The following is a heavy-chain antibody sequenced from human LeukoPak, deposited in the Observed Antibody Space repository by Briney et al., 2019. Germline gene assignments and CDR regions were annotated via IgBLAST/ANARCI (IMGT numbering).Heavy chain of an antibody. CDR3: AKEDDFGNHFDY. J-gene: IGHJ4*02. Sequence: PGGSLRLSCAASGXTFSSYAMTWVRQAPGKGLEWVSVISGSSGGTYYADSVKGRFIISRDNFKNTVYLQMNSLRAEDTAVYYCAKEDDFGNHFDYWGQGTLVTVSS. CDR2: ISGSSGGT. CDR1: GXTFSSYA. D-gene: IGHD4-11*01. V-gene: IGHV3-23*01.